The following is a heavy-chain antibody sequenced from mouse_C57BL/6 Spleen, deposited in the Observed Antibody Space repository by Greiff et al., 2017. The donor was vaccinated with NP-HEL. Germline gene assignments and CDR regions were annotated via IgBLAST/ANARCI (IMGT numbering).Heavy chain of an antibody. Sequence: DVKLVESGGDLVKPGGSLKLSCAASGFTFSSYGMSWVRQTPDKRLEWVATISSGGSYTYYPDSVKGRFTISRDNAKNTLYLQMSSLKSEDTAMYYCARGSYYGNYEAMDYWGQGTSVTVSS. D-gene: IGHD2-1*01. CDR3: ARGSYYGNYEAMDY. J-gene: IGHJ4*01. CDR1: GFTFSSYG. V-gene: IGHV5-6*02. CDR2: ISSGGSYT.